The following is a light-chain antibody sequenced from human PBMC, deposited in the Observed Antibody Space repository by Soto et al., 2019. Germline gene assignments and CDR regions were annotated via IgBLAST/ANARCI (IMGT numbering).Light chain of an antibody. V-gene: IGLV3-21*02. J-gene: IGLJ3*02. CDR2: DDS. CDR1: NIGRKS. CDR3: QVWDSSSDHVV. Sequence: SYELTQPPSVSVAPGQTASITCGGNNIGRKSVHWYQQKPGQAPVLAVYDDSDRPPGIPERFSGSNSGNTVTLTVSRVEAGDEDDYYCQVWDSSSDHVVFGGGTKLTVL.